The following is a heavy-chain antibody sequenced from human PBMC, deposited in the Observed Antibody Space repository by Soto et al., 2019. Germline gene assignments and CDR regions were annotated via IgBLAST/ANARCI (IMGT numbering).Heavy chain of an antibody. Sequence: GGSLRLSCAASGFTFSHYAMSWVRQAPGKGLEWVSAISGSGGSTYYADSVKGRFTISRDNSKNTLYLQMNSLRAEDTAVYYCAKVPLSKGVVSYYFDYWGQGTLVTVSS. V-gene: IGHV3-23*01. CDR1: GFTFSHYA. CDR3: AKVPLSKGVVSYYFDY. J-gene: IGHJ4*02. D-gene: IGHD2-15*01. CDR2: ISGSGGST.